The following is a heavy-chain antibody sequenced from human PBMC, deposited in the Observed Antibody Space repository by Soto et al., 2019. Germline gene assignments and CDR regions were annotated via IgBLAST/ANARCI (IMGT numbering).Heavy chain of an antibody. CDR3: VGGQYYFDY. V-gene: IGHV3-30*03. J-gene: IGHJ4*02. Sequence: QVQLVESGGGVVQPGRSLRLSCAASGFPFTTYGMHWVREGPGKGLDWVAAISYDGSNIFYADSVKGRFTISRDNSKNTLYLQMNSLRPEDTALYYCVGGQYYFDYRGQGTLVIVSS. CDR1: GFPFTTYG. D-gene: IGHD3-10*01. CDR2: ISYDGSNI.